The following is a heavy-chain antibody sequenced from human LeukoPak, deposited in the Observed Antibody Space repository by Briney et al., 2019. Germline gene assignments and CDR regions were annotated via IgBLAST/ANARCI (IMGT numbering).Heavy chain of an antibody. V-gene: IGHV3-23*01. CDR3: AKDKGDFWSGHHY. CDR2: ITGIGGST. CDR1: GFTFSNYA. J-gene: IGHJ4*02. D-gene: IGHD3-3*01. Sequence: GGSLRLSCAASGFTFSNYAMCWVRQAPGKGLEWVSSITGIGGSTYYADSAKGRFTTSRDNSKNTLYLQMSSLRAEDTAVYYCAKDKGDFWSGHHYWGQGTLVTVSS.